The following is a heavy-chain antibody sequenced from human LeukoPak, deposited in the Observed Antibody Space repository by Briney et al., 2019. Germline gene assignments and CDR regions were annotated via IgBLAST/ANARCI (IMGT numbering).Heavy chain of an antibody. CDR3: ATMVCSGGSCYFDC. D-gene: IGHD2-15*01. J-gene: IGHJ4*02. Sequence: ASVKVSCKVSGYTLTELSMHWVRQAPGKGLEWMGGFDPEDGETIYAQKFQGRVTMTEDTSTDTAYMELSSLRSEDTAVYYCATMVCSGGSCYFDCWGQGTLVTVSS. CDR2: FDPEDGET. V-gene: IGHV1-24*01. CDR1: GYTLTELS.